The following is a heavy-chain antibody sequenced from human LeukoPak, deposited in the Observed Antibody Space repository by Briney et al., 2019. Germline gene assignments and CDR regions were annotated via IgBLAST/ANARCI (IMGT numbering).Heavy chain of an antibody. Sequence: GGSLRLSCAASGFIFSNFAMSWVRQAPGEGLEWVSVISGSGGNTYYADSVKGRFTISRDNSKNTLDLQMNSLRADDTAVYYCAGATAMAHYGMDVWGQGTTVTVSS. CDR1: GFIFSNFA. CDR3: AGATAMAHYGMDV. D-gene: IGHD5-18*01. V-gene: IGHV3-23*01. J-gene: IGHJ6*02. CDR2: ISGSGGNT.